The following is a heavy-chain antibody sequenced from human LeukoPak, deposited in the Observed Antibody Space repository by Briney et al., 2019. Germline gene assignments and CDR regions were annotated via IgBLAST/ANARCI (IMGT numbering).Heavy chain of an antibody. V-gene: IGHV4-39*01. D-gene: IGHD3/OR15-3a*01. J-gene: IGHJ4*02. CDR3: ARQTGSGLFTLP. CDR2: IYYSGST. Sequence: WVRQPPGKGLEWIGSIYYSGSTYYNPSLKSRVTISVDTSKNQISLRLTSVTAADTAMYYCARQTGSGLFTLPGGQGTLVTVSS.